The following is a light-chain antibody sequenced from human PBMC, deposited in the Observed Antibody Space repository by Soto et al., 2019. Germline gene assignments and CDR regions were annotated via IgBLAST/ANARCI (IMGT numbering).Light chain of an antibody. CDR2: GAS. Sequence: EIVLTQSPGTLSLSPGERATLSCRASQSVSSSYLAWYQQKTGQAPRLLIYGASSRATGIPDRFSGSGSGTDFTLTISRLEPEDFALYYCHQYGSSRTFVQGTKV. V-gene: IGKV3-20*01. J-gene: IGKJ1*01. CDR3: HQYGSSRT. CDR1: QSVSSSY.